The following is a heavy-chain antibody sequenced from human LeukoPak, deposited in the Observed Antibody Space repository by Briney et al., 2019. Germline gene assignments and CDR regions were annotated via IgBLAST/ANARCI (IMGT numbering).Heavy chain of an antibody. V-gene: IGHV5-51*01. Sequence: GAPLQISCNASGSLLTNNWIGWARQVPGKGLEGMGLIYPGNPDTKYSPSFQGQVTISADKSIRAAYLQWSRLKASDTAMYYCARQPGRERWLQSYFDYWGQGTLVTVSS. CDR3: ARQPGRERWLQSYFDY. J-gene: IGHJ4*02. D-gene: IGHD5-24*01. CDR2: IYPGNPDT. CDR1: GSLLTNNW.